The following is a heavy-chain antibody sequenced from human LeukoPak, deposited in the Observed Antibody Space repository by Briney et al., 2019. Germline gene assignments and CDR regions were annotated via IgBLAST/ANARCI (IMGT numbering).Heavy chain of an antibody. CDR3: AKDVAPDCTNGVCYPRYYYYGMDV. Sequence: GGSLRLSYAASGFTFSSYAMSWVRQAPGKGLEWVSAISGSGGSTYYADSVKGRFTISRDNSKNTLYLQMNSLRAEDTAVYYCAKDVAPDCTNGVCYPRYYYYGMDVWGQGTTVTVSS. CDR2: ISGSGGST. CDR1: GFTFSSYA. J-gene: IGHJ6*02. V-gene: IGHV3-23*01. D-gene: IGHD2-8*01.